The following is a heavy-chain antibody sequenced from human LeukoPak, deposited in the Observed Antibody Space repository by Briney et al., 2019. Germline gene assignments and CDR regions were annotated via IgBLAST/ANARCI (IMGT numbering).Heavy chain of an antibody. CDR2: IKQDGSVK. CDR1: GFPFSTCW. J-gene: IGHJ4*02. V-gene: IGHV3-7*01. CDR3: ARETVGATKLIY. Sequence: PGGSLRLSCAASGFPFSTCWMSWVRQAPGKGLEWGANIKQDGSVKYYLDSVKGRFTIYRDNVKNSLYLQMNSLRAEDTAVYYCARETVGATKLIYWGQGTLVTVSS. D-gene: IGHD1-26*01.